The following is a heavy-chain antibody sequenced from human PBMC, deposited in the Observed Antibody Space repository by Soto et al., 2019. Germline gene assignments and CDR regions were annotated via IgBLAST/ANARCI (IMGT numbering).Heavy chain of an antibody. V-gene: IGHV1-2*04. CDR1: GYTFTGYY. Sequence: ASVKVSCKASGYTFTGYYMHWVRQAPGQGLEWMGWVNPNSGGTNYAQKFQGWVTMTRDTSISTAYMELGRQRSDDTAVYYCASWGLYYYDSSGAQGAFDIWGQGTMVTVSS. CDR2: VNPNSGGT. D-gene: IGHD3-22*01. CDR3: ASWGLYYYDSSGAQGAFDI. J-gene: IGHJ3*02.